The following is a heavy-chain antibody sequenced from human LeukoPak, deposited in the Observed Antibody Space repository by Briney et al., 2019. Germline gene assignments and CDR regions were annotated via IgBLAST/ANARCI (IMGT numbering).Heavy chain of an antibody. Sequence: SETLSLNCAVYGGSFSGYYWSWIRQPPGKGLEWIGEINHSGSTNYNPSLKSRVTISVDTSKNQFSLKLSSVTAADTAVYYCARSSLTAYYGMDVWGKGTTVTVSS. J-gene: IGHJ6*04. CDR3: ARSSLTAYYGMDV. V-gene: IGHV4-34*01. CDR2: INHSGST. CDR1: GGSFSGYY. D-gene: IGHD1-26*01.